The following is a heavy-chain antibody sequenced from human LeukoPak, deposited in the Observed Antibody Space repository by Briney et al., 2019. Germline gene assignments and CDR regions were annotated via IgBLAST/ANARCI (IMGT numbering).Heavy chain of an antibody. CDR3: ATDLGLTMIRGVLVS. V-gene: IGHV3-15*01. Sequence: GGSLRLSCAASGFRFTPVWMTWVRQAPGKGLEWIGRVKSKADGETKDYAAPVKGRFFMSRDDSEATLFLQMNYLEIEDTAVYYCATDLGLTMIRGVLVSWGQGTLVTVSS. CDR1: GFRFTPVW. CDR2: VKSKADGETK. J-gene: IGHJ5*02. D-gene: IGHD3-10*01.